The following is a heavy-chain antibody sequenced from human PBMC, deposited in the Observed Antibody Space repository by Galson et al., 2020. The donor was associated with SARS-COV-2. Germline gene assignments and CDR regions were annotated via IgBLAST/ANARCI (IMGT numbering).Heavy chain of an antibody. Sequence: GESLKISCAASGFTFSSYWMSWVRQAPGKGLEWVANIKQDGSEKYYVDSVKGRFTISRDNAKNSLYLQMNSLRAEDTAVYYCARDSVAYCSCFLDYYGMDVCFQVTTVTVSS. CDR2: IKQDGSEK. D-gene: IGHD6-13*01. CDR3: ARDSVAYCSCFLDYYGMDV. CDR1: GFTFSSYW. J-gene: IGHJ6*02. V-gene: IGHV3-7*03.